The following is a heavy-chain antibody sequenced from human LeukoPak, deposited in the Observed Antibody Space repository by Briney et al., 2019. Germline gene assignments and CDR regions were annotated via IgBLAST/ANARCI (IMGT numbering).Heavy chain of an antibody. V-gene: IGHV3-23*01. J-gene: IGHJ5*02. CDR2: ISGSGEKT. CDR1: GFTFSNHG. D-gene: IGHD3-10*01. Sequence: GGSLRLSCAASGFTFSNHGMSWVRQGPGKGLEWVSAISGSGEKTYYADSVKVRFTISRDNSKNTLHLQMNSLRADDTAIYYCASHYGWGSGNWLDPWGQGSLVTVSS. CDR3: ASHYGWGSGNWLDP.